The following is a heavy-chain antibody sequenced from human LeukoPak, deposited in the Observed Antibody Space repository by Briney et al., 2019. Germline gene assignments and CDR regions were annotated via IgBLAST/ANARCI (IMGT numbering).Heavy chain of an antibody. CDR2: ISGSGGST. V-gene: IGHV3-23*01. D-gene: IGHD3-22*01. Sequence: PGGSLRLSCAASGFTFSSYAMSWVRQAPGKGLEWVSAISGSGGSTYYADSVKGRFTISRDNSKNTPYLQMNSLRAEDTAVYYCAKDSPPRRPFFVVVVDFFDYWGQGTLVTVSP. J-gene: IGHJ4*02. CDR3: AKDSPPRRPFFVVVVDFFDY. CDR1: GFTFSSYA.